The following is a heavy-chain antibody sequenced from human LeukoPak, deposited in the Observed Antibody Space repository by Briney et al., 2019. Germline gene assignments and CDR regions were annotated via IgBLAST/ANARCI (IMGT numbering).Heavy chain of an antibody. CDR1: GYTFTSYG. CDR3: ARKQVYSSPLIS. J-gene: IGHJ4*02. CDR2: ISAYNGNT. D-gene: IGHD6-13*01. Sequence: ASVKVSCKASGYTFTSYGISWVRQAPGQRLEWMGWISAYNGNTNYAQKLQGRVTMTTDTSTSTAYMELRSLRSDDTAVYCCARKQVYSSPLISWGQGTLVTVSS. V-gene: IGHV1-18*01.